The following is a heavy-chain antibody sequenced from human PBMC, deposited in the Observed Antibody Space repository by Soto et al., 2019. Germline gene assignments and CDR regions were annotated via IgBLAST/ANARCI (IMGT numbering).Heavy chain of an antibody. CDR2: IYYSGST. V-gene: IGHV4-59*01. D-gene: IGHD3-22*01. Sequence: NPSETLSLTCTVSGGSISSYYWSWIRQPPGKGLEWIGYIYYSGSTNYNPSLKSRVTISVDTSKNQFSLKLSSVTAADTAVYYCGRVLKDYYDSSGYLLGNWFDPWGQGTLVTVSS. J-gene: IGHJ5*02. CDR1: GGSISSYY. CDR3: GRVLKDYYDSSGYLLGNWFDP.